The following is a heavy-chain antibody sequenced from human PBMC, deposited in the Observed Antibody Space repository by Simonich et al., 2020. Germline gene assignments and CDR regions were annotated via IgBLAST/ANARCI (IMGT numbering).Heavy chain of an antibody. Sequence: QVQLQESGPGLVKPSETLSLTCTVSGGSISSYYWSWIRQPPGKGLEWIGYIYYSGSTNYNPSLQSRSTISVDTSKNQFSLKLSSVTAADTAVYYCARHDRWLQFYFDYWGQGTLVTVSS. CDR1: GGSISSYY. J-gene: IGHJ4*02. D-gene: IGHD5-12*01. CDR2: IYYSGST. CDR3: ARHDRWLQFYFDY. V-gene: IGHV4-59*08.